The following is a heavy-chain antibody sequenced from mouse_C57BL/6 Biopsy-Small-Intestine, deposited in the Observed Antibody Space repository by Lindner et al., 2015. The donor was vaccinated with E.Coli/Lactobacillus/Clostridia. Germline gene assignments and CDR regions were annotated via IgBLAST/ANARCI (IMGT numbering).Heavy chain of an antibody. CDR1: GYTFPNYG. Sequence: SVKVSCKASGYTFPNYGISWVRQAPGQGLEWVGWIGGDEDNTKYAQKVQGRVTMTTDTSTSTAYMELRSLISDDTAVYYCARAPITGTTRGFFDYWGQGTLVTVSS. D-gene: IGHD4-1*01. CDR3: ARAPITGTTRGFFDY. J-gene: IGHJ4*01. V-gene: IGHV14-2*02. CDR2: IGGDEDNT.